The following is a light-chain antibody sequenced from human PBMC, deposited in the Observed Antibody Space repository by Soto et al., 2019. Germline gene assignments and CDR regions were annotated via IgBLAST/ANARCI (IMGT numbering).Light chain of an antibody. CDR2: AND. Sequence: QSVLTQPPSASGTPGQRVTISCSGSSSNIGINNVNWYQQLPGTAPKLLIYANDQRPSGVPDRFSGSKSGTSASLAISGLQSEDECDYYCAVWDDSLNGPVFGGGTKLTVL. CDR1: SSNIGINN. CDR3: AVWDDSLNGPV. J-gene: IGLJ2*01. V-gene: IGLV1-44*01.